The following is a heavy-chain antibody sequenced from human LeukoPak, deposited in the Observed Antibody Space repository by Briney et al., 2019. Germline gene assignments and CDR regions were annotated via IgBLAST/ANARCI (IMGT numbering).Heavy chain of an antibody. CDR3: ARTVFLTMVRGVISSYNWFDP. D-gene: IGHD3-10*01. CDR1: GFTFGIYA. J-gene: IGHJ5*02. Sequence: PGGSLRLSCAASGFTFGIYAMSWVRQAPGQGLDWVSAISARDGSTYYADSVKGRFTISRDNSKNTLYLQMNSLRAEDTAVYYCARTVFLTMVRGVISSYNWFDPWGQGTLVTVSS. CDR2: ISARDGST. V-gene: IGHV3-23*01.